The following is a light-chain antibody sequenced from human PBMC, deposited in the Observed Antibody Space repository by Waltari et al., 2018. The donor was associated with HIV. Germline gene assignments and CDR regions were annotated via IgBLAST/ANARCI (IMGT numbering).Light chain of an antibody. CDR1: SSDVGGYNY. CDR2: EVT. V-gene: IGLV2-8*01. Sequence: QSALTQPPSASGSPGPSVTISCTGTSSDVGGYNYVSWYPHHPGNAPKLIIYEVTERPSGVPDRFSGSKSGNTASLTVSGLQAEDEADYYCSSYAGSNKLVFGGGTKLTVV. CDR3: SSYAGSNKLV. J-gene: IGLJ2*01.